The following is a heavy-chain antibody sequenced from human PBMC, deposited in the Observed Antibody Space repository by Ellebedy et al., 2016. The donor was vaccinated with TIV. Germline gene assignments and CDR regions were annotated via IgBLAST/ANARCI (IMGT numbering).Heavy chain of an antibody. CDR1: GFTFSSYS. J-gene: IGHJ5*02. D-gene: IGHD4-11*01. CDR2: ISSRSSYT. CDR3: ASSDYSNHNWFDT. V-gene: IGHV3-21*01. Sequence: PGGSLRLSCAVSGFTFSSYSMNWVRQAPGKGLEWVSSISSRSSYTYYADSVKGRFTISRDNAKNSLYLQMNSLRAEDTTVYYCASSDYSNHNWFDTWGQGTMVTVSS.